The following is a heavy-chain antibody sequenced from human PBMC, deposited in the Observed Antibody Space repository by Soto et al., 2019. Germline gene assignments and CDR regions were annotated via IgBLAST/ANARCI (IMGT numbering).Heavy chain of an antibody. J-gene: IGHJ2*01. D-gene: IGHD5-18*01. V-gene: IGHV2-70*13. CDR2: IDWDDDK. CDR3: FFKAEDGIRGYRPVSAFLLNSSSDL. CDR1: MC. Sequence: MCVSWIRQPPGKALEWLALIDWDDDKYYSKSLKTRLTISKDTSKNQVVLTMTNMDPVDTATYFFFFKAEDGIRGYRPVSAFLLNSSSDL.